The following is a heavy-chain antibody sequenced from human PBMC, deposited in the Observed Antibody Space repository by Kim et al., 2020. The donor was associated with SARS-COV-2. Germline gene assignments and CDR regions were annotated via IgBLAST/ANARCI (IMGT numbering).Heavy chain of an antibody. CDR3: ARGYSSGYYGTAEYFQH. CDR2: ISAYNGNT. Sequence: ASVKVSCKASGYTFTSYGISWVRQAPGQGLEWMGWISAYNGNTNYAQKLQGRVTMTTDTSTSTAYMELRSLRSDDTAVYYCARGYSSGYYGTAEYFQHWGQGTLVTVSS. J-gene: IGHJ1*01. D-gene: IGHD3-22*01. CDR1: GYTFTSYG. V-gene: IGHV1-18*01.